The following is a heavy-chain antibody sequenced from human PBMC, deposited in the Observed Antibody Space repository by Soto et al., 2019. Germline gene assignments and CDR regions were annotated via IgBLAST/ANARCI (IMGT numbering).Heavy chain of an antibody. Sequence: QVQLQQWGAGLLKPSETLSLTCAVYGGSFSGYYWSWIRQPPGKGLEWIGEINHSGSTNYNPARKSRVTISVDTSKNQFSLKLSSVTAADTAVYYCAGGFGVDHGGQGTLVTVSS. D-gene: IGHD3-10*01. V-gene: IGHV4-34*01. J-gene: IGHJ4*02. CDR3: AGGFGVDH. CDR1: GGSFSGYY. CDR2: INHSGST.